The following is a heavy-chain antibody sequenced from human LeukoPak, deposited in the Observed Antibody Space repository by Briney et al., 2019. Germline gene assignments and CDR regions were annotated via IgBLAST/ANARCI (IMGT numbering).Heavy chain of an antibody. J-gene: IGHJ6*02. Sequence: GGSLRLSCAASGSTFDDYAMHWVRQAPGKGLEWVSGISWNSGSIGYADSVKGRFTISRDNAKNSLYLQMNSLRAEDTALYYCAKGLVLRYFDWSLSYGMDVWGQGTTVTVSS. CDR1: GSTFDDYA. V-gene: IGHV3-9*01. D-gene: IGHD3-9*01. CDR3: AKGLVLRYFDWSLSYGMDV. CDR2: ISWNSGSI.